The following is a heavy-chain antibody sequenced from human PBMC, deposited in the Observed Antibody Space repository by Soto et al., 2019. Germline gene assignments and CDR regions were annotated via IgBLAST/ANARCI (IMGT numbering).Heavy chain of an antibody. Sequence: QTLSLTCAITGDSVSSNSAGWSWVRQSPSRGLERLGRTYYRSKWYYEYAVSVRGRITINPDTSKNQYSLQLNSVTPEDTAVYLCARGEQYSGRIFDYWGQGTMVTVSS. CDR3: ARGEQYSGRIFDY. CDR2: TYYRSKWYY. CDR1: GDSVSSNSAG. V-gene: IGHV6-1*01. J-gene: IGHJ4*01. D-gene: IGHD1-26*01.